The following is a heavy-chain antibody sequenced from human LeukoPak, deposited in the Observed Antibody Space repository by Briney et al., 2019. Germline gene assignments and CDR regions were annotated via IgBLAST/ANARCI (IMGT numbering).Heavy chain of an antibody. J-gene: IGHJ5*02. D-gene: IGHD1-26*01. CDR1: GDSISTSSSY. CDR3: VRFYSLNRFDP. CDR2: IYSTGST. Sequence: SETLSLTCAVSGDSISTSSSYWSWIRQPPGKGLEWLGRIYSTGSTHYSRSLKSRLAFSIDTSKNQFSLKMHSVTAADTAMYYCVRFYSLNRFDPWGQGTQVTVSS. V-gene: IGHV4-39*07.